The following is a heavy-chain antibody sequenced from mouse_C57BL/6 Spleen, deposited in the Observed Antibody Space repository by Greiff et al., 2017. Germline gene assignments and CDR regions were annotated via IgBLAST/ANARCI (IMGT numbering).Heavy chain of an antibody. CDR2: IHPNSGST. CDR1: GYTFTSYW. Sequence: QVQLKQPGAELVKPGASVKLSCKASGYTFTSYWMHWVKQRPGQGLEWIGMIHPNSGSTNYNEKFKSKATLTVDKSSSTAYMQLSSLTSEDSAVYYCASPYYYGSSLDYWGQGTTLTVSS. J-gene: IGHJ2*01. V-gene: IGHV1-64*01. CDR3: ASPYYYGSSLDY. D-gene: IGHD1-1*01.